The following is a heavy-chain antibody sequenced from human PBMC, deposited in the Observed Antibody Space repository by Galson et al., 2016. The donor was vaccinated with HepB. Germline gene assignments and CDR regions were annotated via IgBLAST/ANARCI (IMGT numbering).Heavy chain of an antibody. CDR1: GFVFSGPW. V-gene: IGHV3-7*04. D-gene: IGHD1-1*01. CDR2: VKEVGSES. CDR3: ARVGIHGYDLDS. Sequence: SLRLSCAASGFVFSGPWMSWVRQAPGKGLEWVAMVKEVGSESNYLDSVKGRFTVSRDNSKNSLYLQMNSLRAEDTAVYYCARVGIHGYDLDSWGQGTLVTVSS. J-gene: IGHJ4*02.